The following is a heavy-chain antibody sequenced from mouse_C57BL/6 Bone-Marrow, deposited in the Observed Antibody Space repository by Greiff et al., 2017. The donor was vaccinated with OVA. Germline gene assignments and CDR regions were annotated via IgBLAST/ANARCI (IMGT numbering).Heavy chain of an antibody. CDR3: KRDPYYYGSLYAMDY. D-gene: IGHD1-1*01. J-gene: IGHJ4*01. Sequence: EVMLVESGEGLVKPGGSLKLSCAASGFTFSSYAMSWVRQTPEKRLEWVAYISSGGDYLYYADTVKGRFTISRDNARNTLYLQISSLKSEQTAMYDCKRDPYYYGSLYAMDYWGQGTSVTVSS. V-gene: IGHV5-9-1*02. CDR2: ISSGGDYL. CDR1: GFTFSSYA.